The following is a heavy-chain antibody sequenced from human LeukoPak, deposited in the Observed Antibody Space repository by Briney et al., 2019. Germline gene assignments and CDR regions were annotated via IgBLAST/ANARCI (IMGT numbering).Heavy chain of an antibody. CDR2: IYYSGST. D-gene: IGHD1-1*01. J-gene: IGHJ3*02. CDR3: ARRTGTPKGAFDI. V-gene: IGHV4-39*01. CDR1: GGSISSSSYY. Sequence: SETLSLTCTVSGGSISSSSYYWGWIRQPPGKGLEWIGSIYYSGSTYYNPSLKSRVTISVDTSKNQFSLKLSSVTAADTAVYYCARRTGTPKGAFDIWGQGTMVTVSS.